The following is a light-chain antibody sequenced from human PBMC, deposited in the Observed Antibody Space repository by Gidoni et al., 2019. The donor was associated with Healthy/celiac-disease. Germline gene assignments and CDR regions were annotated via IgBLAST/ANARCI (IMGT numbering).Light chain of an antibody. Sequence: DIQLTQSPSFLSASVGDRVPITCRASHGISSYLAWYQQKPGKAPKLLIYAASTLQSGVPSRFSGSGSGTEFSLTISSLQPEDFATYYCQQLNRYPITFGQGTRLEIK. CDR2: AAS. CDR1: HGISSY. V-gene: IGKV1-9*01. CDR3: QQLNRYPIT. J-gene: IGKJ5*01.